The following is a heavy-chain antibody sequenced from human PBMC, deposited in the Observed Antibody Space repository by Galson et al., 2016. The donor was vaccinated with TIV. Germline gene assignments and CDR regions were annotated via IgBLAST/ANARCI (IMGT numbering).Heavy chain of an antibody. CDR2: ISYSGST. Sequence: SETLSLTCAVSSYFIRDGYFWGWIRQSPRKGLQWIATISYSGSTYYNPSLESRAILSLDTSNNHFSLRLGSATAADTAVYYCARVATYGSGSYQWNFESWGQGILVTVSS. CDR1: SYFIRDGYF. CDR3: ARVATYGSGSYQWNFES. J-gene: IGHJ4*02. D-gene: IGHD3-10*01. V-gene: IGHV4-38-2*01.